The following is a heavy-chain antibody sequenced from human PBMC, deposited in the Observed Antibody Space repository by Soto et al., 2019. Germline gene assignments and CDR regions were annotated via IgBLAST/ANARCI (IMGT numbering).Heavy chain of an antibody. Sequence: SDTLSLTCTVSGGSISIGNYYWSWIRQHPGKGLEWIGYIYYSGSTYYNPSLKSRVTISVDTSKNQFSLKLSSVTAADTAVYYCARVGYCTNGVCYTPSDYWGQGTLVTV. D-gene: IGHD2-8*01. V-gene: IGHV4-31*03. CDR2: IYYSGST. CDR3: ARVGYCTNGVCYTPSDY. CDR1: GGSISIGNYY. J-gene: IGHJ4*02.